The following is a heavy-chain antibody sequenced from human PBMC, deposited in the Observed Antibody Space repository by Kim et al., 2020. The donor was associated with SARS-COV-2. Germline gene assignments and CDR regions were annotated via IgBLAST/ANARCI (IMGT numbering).Heavy chain of an antibody. Sequence: SETLSLTCTVSGGSISSYYWSWIRQPPGKGLEWIGYIYYSGSTNYNPSLKSRVTISVDTSKNQFSLKLSSVTAADTAVYYCASTYYDSSGYYYSHYYYYMDVWGKGTTVTVSS. J-gene: IGHJ6*03. V-gene: IGHV4-59*01. CDR3: ASTYYDSSGYYYSHYYYYMDV. CDR1: GGSISSYY. CDR2: IYYSGST. D-gene: IGHD3-22*01.